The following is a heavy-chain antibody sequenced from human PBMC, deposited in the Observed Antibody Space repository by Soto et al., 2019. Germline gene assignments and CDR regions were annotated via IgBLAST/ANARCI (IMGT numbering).Heavy chain of an antibody. CDR3: ARDRSADRFVQYFQH. D-gene: IGHD6-19*01. CDR2: ISSRSDSI. J-gene: IGHJ1*01. V-gene: IGHV3-21*01. CDR1: GFLFTSYS. Sequence: PGGSLRLSCAASGFLFTSYSMVWVRQAPGKGLEWVSSISSRSDSIYYADSVKGRFNISRDNAKNALNLQMNSLTSEDTAVYFCARDRSADRFVQYFQHWGPGTLVTVSS.